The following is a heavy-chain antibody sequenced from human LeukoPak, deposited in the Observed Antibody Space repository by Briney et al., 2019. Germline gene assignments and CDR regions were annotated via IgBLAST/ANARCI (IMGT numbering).Heavy chain of an antibody. J-gene: IGHJ4*02. V-gene: IGHV3-7*04. CDR1: GFTVSSNY. Sequence: PGGSLRLSCAASGFTVSSNYMSWVRQAPGKGLEWVANIKQDGGEKYYLDSVKGRFTISRDNAKNSVFLQMNSLRAEDTAVYYCARGKGLDYWGQGTLVTVSS. CDR2: IKQDGGEK. CDR3: ARGKGLDY.